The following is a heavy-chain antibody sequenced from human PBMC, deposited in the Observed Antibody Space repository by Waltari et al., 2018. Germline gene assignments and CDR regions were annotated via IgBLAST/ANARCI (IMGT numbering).Heavy chain of an antibody. CDR2: ITPIIGIA. CDR3: ARGAAPMAVTSLDF. Sequence: QVQLVQSGAEVKQPESSVKVSCQASGGTFSTHIITWVRQAPGQGLEWMGQITPIIGIANYAQKFQARVTITADESTSTSYMELSSLTSEDTAVYYCARGAAPMAVTSLDFWGQGTLVTVSS. D-gene: IGHD2-2*01. V-gene: IGHV1-69*04. J-gene: IGHJ4*02. CDR1: GGTFSTHI.